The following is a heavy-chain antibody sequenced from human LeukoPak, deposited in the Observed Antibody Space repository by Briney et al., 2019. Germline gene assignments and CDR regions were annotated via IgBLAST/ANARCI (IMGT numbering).Heavy chain of an antibody. CDR2: IGTTGDT. D-gene: IGHD6-19*01. V-gene: IGHV3-13*01. CDR1: GFTFSSYD. Sequence: PGGSLRLSCAASGFTFSSYDMHWVRQATGKGPEWVSAIGTTGDTYYPGSVKGRFTISRENAKNSLYLQMNSLRDEDTAVYYCARAQWLDSFDYWGQGTLVTVSS. J-gene: IGHJ4*02. CDR3: ARAQWLDSFDY.